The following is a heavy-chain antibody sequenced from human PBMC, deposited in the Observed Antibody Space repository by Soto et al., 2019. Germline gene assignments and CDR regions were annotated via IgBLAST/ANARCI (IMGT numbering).Heavy chain of an antibody. Sequence: SETLSLTCTVSGGSISSGGYYWSWIRQHPGKGLEWIGYIYYSGSTYYNPSLKSRVTISVDTSKNQFSLKLSSVTAADTAVYYCARDRGSYDILTGYYTYGMDVWGQGPTVTVSS. V-gene: IGHV4-31*03. J-gene: IGHJ6*02. CDR2: IYYSGST. CDR1: GGSISSGGYY. CDR3: ARDRGSYDILTGYYTYGMDV. D-gene: IGHD3-9*01.